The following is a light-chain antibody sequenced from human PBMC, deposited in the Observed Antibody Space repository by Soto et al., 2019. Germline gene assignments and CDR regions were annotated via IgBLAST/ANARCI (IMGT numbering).Light chain of an antibody. Sequence: EIVLTQSPGTLSLSPGERATLSCKTSQSRGSNFLAWYQHKPGQTPRLLIYDTSTRATGVPTRFSGSRSGAEFTLTINSLQSEDFAVYYCQPYNNWPLTFGGGTKVDI. CDR2: DTS. V-gene: IGKV3-15*01. CDR1: QSRGSN. CDR3: QPYNNWPLT. J-gene: IGKJ4*01.